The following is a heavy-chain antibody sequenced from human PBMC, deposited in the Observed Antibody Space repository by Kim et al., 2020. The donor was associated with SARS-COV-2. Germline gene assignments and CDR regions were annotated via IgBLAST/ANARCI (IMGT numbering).Heavy chain of an antibody. CDR3: ARGPIDYGDKRGDYYYGMDV. CDR1: GYTFTRYA. D-gene: IGHD4-17*01. J-gene: IGHJ6*02. CDR2: INVGNGIT. V-gene: IGHV1-3*01. Sequence: ASVKVSCKASGYTFTRYAMHWVRQAPGQRFEWMGWINVGNGITKYSQRFQGRVTITRDTSASTAYMELSSLRSEDTAVYYCARGPIDYGDKRGDYYYGMDVWGQGATVTVSS.